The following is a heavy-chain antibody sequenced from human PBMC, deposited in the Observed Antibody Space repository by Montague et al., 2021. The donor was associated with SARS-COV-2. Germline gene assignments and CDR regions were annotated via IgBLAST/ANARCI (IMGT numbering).Heavy chain of an antibody. CDR3: ARGRYFHWLLFALNDAFDI. J-gene: IGHJ3*02. CDR2: IDHSGST. D-gene: IGHD3-9*01. V-gene: IGHV4-34*01. Sequence: SETLSLTCAVYGGSFSGYYWSWIRQPPGKGLEWIGEIDHSGSTNYNPSLKSQVTISLDTSKNQFSLRLNSVTAADTAVYYCARGRYFHWLLFALNDAFDIWGQGTMVTVSS. CDR1: GGSFSGYY.